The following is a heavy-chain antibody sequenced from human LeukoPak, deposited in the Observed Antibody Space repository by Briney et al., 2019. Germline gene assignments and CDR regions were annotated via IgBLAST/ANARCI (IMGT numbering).Heavy chain of an antibody. CDR3: TKDYGGDPFDY. D-gene: IGHD4-23*01. Sequence: GGSLRLSCAASGFTFRNYWMSWVRQAPGTGLEWVANIKQDGSDRNYVTSVRGRFTISRDNAESSLYLQMNSLRVEDTAVYYCTKDYGGDPFDYWGQGTLVTVSS. J-gene: IGHJ4*02. CDR2: IKQDGSDR. V-gene: IGHV3-7*03. CDR1: GFTFRNYW.